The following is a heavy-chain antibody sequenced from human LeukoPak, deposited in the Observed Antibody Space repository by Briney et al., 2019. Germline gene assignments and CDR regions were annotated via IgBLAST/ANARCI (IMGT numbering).Heavy chain of an antibody. CDR1: GYTFTGYY. J-gene: IGHJ5*02. D-gene: IGHD2-2*01. Sequence: GASVKVSCKASGYTFTGYYMHWVRQAPGQGLEWMGWINPNSGGTNYAQKFQGRVTMTRDTSISTAYMELSRLRSDDTAVYYCARGSDCSSTSCPNWFDPWGQGTLVTVSS. CDR2: INPNSGGT. V-gene: IGHV1-2*02. CDR3: ARGSDCSSTSCPNWFDP.